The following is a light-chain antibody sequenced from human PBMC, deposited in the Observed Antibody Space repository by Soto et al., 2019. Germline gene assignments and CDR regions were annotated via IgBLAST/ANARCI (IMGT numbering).Light chain of an antibody. CDR3: QQYGSSRSTT. J-gene: IGKJ5*01. CDR1: QTLTSTY. V-gene: IGKV3-20*01. Sequence: IVLTQSPGTLSLSPGERATLSCRASQTLTSTYLAWYQQKPGQAPRLLIYGASTRATGIPDRFSGSGSGTDFTLTISRLEPEDFAVYYCQQYGSSRSTTFGQGTRLEIK. CDR2: GAS.